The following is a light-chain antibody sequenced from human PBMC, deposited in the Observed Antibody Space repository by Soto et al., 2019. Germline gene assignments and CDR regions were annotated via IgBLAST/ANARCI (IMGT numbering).Light chain of an antibody. V-gene: IGKV1-5*01. Sequence: DIQMTQSPSTLSASVGDRVTITCRASQRIGSWLAWYQQKPGKAPKLLIYDASILKSGVPSRFSGSGSGTEFTLTISSLQPDDFATYYCQQYKSYRTFGQGTKVEIK. J-gene: IGKJ1*01. CDR2: DAS. CDR1: QRIGSW. CDR3: QQYKSYRT.